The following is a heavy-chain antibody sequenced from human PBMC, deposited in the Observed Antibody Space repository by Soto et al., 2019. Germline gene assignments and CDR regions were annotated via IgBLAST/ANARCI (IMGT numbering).Heavy chain of an antibody. CDR3: ARGPAYYGSGSYYKGAIYYFDY. V-gene: IGHV4-34*01. CDR1: GGSFSGYY. CDR2: INHSGST. J-gene: IGHJ4*02. D-gene: IGHD3-10*01. Sequence: SETLSLTCAVYGGSFSGYYWSWIRQPPGKGLEWIGEINHSGSTNYNPSLKSRVTISVDTSKNQFSLKLSSVTAADTAVYYCARGPAYYGSGSYYKGAIYYFDYWGQGTLVTVSS.